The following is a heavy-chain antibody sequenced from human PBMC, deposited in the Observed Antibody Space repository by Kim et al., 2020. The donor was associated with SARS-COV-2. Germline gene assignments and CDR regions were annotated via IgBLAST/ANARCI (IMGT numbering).Heavy chain of an antibody. Sequence: SETLSLTCTVSGGSIRSSSYYWGWIRQPPGKGLEWIGSIYYSGSTYYNPSLKSRVTISVDTSKNQFSLKLSSVTAADTAVYYCARLVRSSWYEVDYWGQGTLGTVSS. CDR1: GGSIRSSSYY. D-gene: IGHD6-13*01. CDR2: IYYSGST. V-gene: IGHV4-39*01. CDR3: ARLVRSSWYEVDY. J-gene: IGHJ4*02.